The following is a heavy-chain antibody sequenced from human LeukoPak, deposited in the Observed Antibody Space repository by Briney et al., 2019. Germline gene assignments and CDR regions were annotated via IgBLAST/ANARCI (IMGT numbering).Heavy chain of an antibody. D-gene: IGHD1-26*01. CDR3: ARAANSGSYYAEYFQH. J-gene: IGHJ1*01. V-gene: IGHV4-59*01. Sequence: SETLSLTCTVSGGSISSYYWSWIRQPPGKGLERIGYIYYSGSTNYSPSLKSRVTISVDTSKNQFSLKLSSVTAADTAVYYCARAANSGSYYAEYFQHWGQGTLVTVSS. CDR1: GGSISSYY. CDR2: IYYSGST.